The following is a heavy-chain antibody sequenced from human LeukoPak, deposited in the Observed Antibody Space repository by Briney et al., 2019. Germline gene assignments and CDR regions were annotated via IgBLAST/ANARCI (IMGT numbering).Heavy chain of an antibody. Sequence: GGSLRLSCAVSGITFSSYWMPWVRQDPGRGLLWVSRINTQGTYTNYADSVKGRFTISRDNAKNTLYLQMSSLRADDTAVYYCVIDLGDYNDFWGQGTLVSVSS. CDR2: INTQGTYT. CDR3: VIDLGDYNDF. J-gene: IGHJ4*02. D-gene: IGHD2-15*01. V-gene: IGHV3-74*01. CDR1: GITFSSYW.